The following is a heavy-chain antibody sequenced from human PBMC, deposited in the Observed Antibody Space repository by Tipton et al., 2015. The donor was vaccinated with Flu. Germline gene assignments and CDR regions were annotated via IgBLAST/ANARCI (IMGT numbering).Heavy chain of an antibody. V-gene: IGHV4-4*07. CDR1: GGSISDYY. J-gene: IGHJ4*02. Sequence: LRLSCTVSGGSISDYYWHWIRQSAGKGLEWIGRIYRSGRIEYNPSLESRVTMSADTSTNQLSLNLRSVTDADTAVYYCAKKVTTSDFDYWGQGILVAVSS. CDR3: AKKVTTSDFDY. D-gene: IGHD1-14*01. CDR2: IYRSGRI.